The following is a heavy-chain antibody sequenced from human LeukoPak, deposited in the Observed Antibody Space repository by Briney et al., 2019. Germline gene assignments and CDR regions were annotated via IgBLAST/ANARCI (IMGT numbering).Heavy chain of an antibody. CDR1: GYTFTSYG. D-gene: IGHD3-22*01. CDR2: ISAYNGNT. J-gene: IGHJ4*02. Sequence: HWASVKVSCKASGYTFTSYGISWVRQAPGQGLEWMGWISAYNGNTNYAQKLQGRVTMTTDTSTSTAYMELRSLRSDDTAVYYCARDAFGRRYYYDSSGYYHPFDYWGQGTLVTVSS. V-gene: IGHV1-18*01. CDR3: ARDAFGRRYYYDSSGYYHPFDY.